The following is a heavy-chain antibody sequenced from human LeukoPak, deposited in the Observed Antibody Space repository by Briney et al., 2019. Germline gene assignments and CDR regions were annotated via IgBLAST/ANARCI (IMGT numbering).Heavy chain of an antibody. V-gene: IGHV3-21*01. Sequence: GGSLRLSCAASGFIFSSYSMNWVRQAPGKGLEWVSSISSSSSYVYYADSVKGRFTISRDNAKNSLYLQMNSLRAEDTAVYYCAKGQGGGYAAVDYWGQGTLVTVSS. CDR3: AKGQGGGYAAVDY. J-gene: IGHJ4*02. CDR1: GFIFSSYS. D-gene: IGHD5-12*01. CDR2: ISSSSSYV.